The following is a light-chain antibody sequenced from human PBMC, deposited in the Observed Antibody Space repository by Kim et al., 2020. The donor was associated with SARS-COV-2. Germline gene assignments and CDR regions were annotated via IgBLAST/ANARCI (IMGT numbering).Light chain of an antibody. J-gene: IGKJ4*01. CDR2: GAF. CDR1: QSVRSN. V-gene: IGKV3-15*01. Sequence: EIVMTQSPATLSVSPGERATLSCRASQSVRSNLAWYQQKPGQAPRLLIYGAFSRATGIPARFSGSGSGTEFTLTISSLQSEDFAVYYCQLYNNWPLTFGGGTKVDIK. CDR3: QLYNNWPLT.